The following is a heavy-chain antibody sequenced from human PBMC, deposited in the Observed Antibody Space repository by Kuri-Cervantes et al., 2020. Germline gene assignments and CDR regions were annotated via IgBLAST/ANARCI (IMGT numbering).Heavy chain of an antibody. V-gene: IGHV3-48*03. D-gene: IGHD5-12*01. CDR2: ISSGGATI. J-gene: IGHJ4*02. Sequence: GGSLRLSCVGSGFTFGDYTINWFRQAPGKGLEWVSYISSGGATIYYADSVKGRFTISRDNAKNFLFLQMNSLRAEDTAVYYCARVATITDYWGQGTPVTVSS. CDR1: GFTFGDYT. CDR3: ARVATITDY.